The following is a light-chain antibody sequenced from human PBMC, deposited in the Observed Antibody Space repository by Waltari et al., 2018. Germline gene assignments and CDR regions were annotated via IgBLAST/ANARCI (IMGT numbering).Light chain of an antibody. CDR2: WAS. CDR3: QQYFSTPDT. J-gene: IGKJ2*01. Sequence: DIVMTQSPDSLAVSLGERATINCKSSPSVLYSANNKNFLAWYQQKSGQPPKLLIYWASFRASGVPERFSGSGSGTDFTLTISSLQAEDVAVYYCQQYFSTPDTFGQGTKLEIK. V-gene: IGKV4-1*01. CDR1: PSVLYSANNKNF.